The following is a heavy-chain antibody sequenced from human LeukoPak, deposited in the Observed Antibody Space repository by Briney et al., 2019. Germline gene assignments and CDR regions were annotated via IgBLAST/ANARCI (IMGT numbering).Heavy chain of an antibody. V-gene: IGHV4-39*07. D-gene: IGHD2-21*02. Sequence: SETLSLTCTVSGGSISSSSYYWGWIRQPPGKGLEWIGSIYYSGSTYYNPSLKSRVTISVDTSKNQFSLKLSSVTAADTAVYYCARVRVTAIQYFDYWGQGTLVTVSS. CDR1: GGSISSSSYY. CDR2: IYYSGST. J-gene: IGHJ4*02. CDR3: ARVRVTAIQYFDY.